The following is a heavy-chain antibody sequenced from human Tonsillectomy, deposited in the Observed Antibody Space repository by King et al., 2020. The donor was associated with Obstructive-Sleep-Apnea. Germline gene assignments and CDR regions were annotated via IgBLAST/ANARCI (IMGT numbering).Heavy chain of an antibody. V-gene: IGHV1-18*01. CDR2: ISASNGNT. Sequence: QLVQSGAEVKKPGASVKVSCKASGYTFTNYCITWVRQAPGQGPEWMGWISASNGNTNYEQKPQGRVTLTTDTSPSTAYMELRSLRSDDTAVYYCARVGGGYNLDFYYGMDVWGQGTTVTVSS. J-gene: IGHJ6*02. CDR1: GYTFTNYC. D-gene: IGHD5-24*01. CDR3: ARVGGGYNLDFYYGMDV.